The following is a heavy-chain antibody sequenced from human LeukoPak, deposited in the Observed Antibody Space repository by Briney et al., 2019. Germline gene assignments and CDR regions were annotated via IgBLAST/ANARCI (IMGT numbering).Heavy chain of an antibody. CDR1: GGSISSSSYY. CDR2: IYYSGST. Sequence: SETLSLTCTVSGGSISSSSYYWGWIRQPPGKGLERIGGIYYSGSTYYNPSVKSRVTISVDTSKNQFSLKLSSVTAADTAVYYCARESRQRVIYYYYMDVWGKGTTVTVSS. CDR3: ARESRQRVIYYYYMDV. J-gene: IGHJ6*03. D-gene: IGHD2-21*01. V-gene: IGHV4-39*07.